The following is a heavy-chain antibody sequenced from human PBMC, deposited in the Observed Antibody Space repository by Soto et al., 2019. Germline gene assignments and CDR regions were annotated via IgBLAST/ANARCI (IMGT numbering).Heavy chain of an antibody. CDR2: INPSSGGT. CDR1: GYPLTAKY. V-gene: IGHV1-2*02. CDR3: AKGGSSWTEWFDP. Sequence: GASVKVSCNASGYPLTAKYLHWVRQAPGQGLEWMGWINPSSGGTKEAQKFRSRVTMTRDTSISAAYMELSRLTSDDTAVYYCAKGGSSWTEWFDPWGQGTLVTVSS. D-gene: IGHD6-13*01. J-gene: IGHJ5*02.